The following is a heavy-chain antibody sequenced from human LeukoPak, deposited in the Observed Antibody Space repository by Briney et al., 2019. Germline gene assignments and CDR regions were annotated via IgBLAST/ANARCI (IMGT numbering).Heavy chain of an antibody. Sequence: SETLSLTCAVSGGSISSSNWWSWVRQPPGKGLEWIGEIYHSGSTNYNPSLKSRVTISVDKSKNQFSLKLSSVTAADTVVYYCARGPDYGDYEYFQHWGQGTLVTVSS. D-gene: IGHD4-17*01. CDR3: ARGPDYGDYEYFQH. J-gene: IGHJ1*01. CDR1: GGSISSSNW. V-gene: IGHV4-4*02. CDR2: IYHSGST.